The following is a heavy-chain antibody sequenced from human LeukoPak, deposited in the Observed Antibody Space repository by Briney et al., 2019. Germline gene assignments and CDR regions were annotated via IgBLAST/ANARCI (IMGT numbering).Heavy chain of an antibody. CDR3: ARESSSWYYYYYYGMDV. Sequence: ASVKVPCKASGYTFTGYYMHWVRQAPGQGLEWMGWINPNSGGTNYAQKFQGWVTMTRDTSISTAYMELSRLRSDDTAVYYCARESSSWYYYYYYGMDVWGQGTTVTVSS. CDR1: GYTFTGYY. D-gene: IGHD6-13*01. J-gene: IGHJ6*02. V-gene: IGHV1-2*04. CDR2: INPNSGGT.